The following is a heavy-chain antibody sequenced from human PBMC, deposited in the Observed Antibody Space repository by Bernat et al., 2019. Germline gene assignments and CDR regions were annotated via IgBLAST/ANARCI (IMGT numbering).Heavy chain of an antibody. CDR3: AREGKTLSEWLVGRYEYYYYMDV. J-gene: IGHJ6*03. D-gene: IGHD6-19*01. CDR1: GFTFSSYW. V-gene: IGHV3-7*03. Sequence: EVQLVESGGGLVQPGGSLRLSCAASGFTFSSYWMSWVRQAPGKGLEWVANIKQDGSEKYYVDSVKGRFTISRDNAKNSLYLQMNSLRAEDTAVYYCAREGKTLSEWLVGRYEYYYYMDVWGKGTTVTVSS. CDR2: IKQDGSEK.